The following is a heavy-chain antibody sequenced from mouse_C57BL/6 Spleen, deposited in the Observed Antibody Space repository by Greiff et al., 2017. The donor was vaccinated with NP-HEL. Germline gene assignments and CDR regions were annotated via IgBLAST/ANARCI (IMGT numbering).Heavy chain of an antibody. V-gene: IGHV1-82*01. CDR2: IYPGDGDT. CDR1: GYAFSSSW. CDR3: ARRGKGSFAY. J-gene: IGHJ3*01. Sequence: VQLQQSGPELVKPGASVKISCKASGYAFSSSWMNWVKQRPGKGLEWIGRIYPGDGDTNYNGKFKGKATLTADKSSSTAYMQLSSLTSEDSAVYFCARRGKGSFAYWGQGTLVTVSA.